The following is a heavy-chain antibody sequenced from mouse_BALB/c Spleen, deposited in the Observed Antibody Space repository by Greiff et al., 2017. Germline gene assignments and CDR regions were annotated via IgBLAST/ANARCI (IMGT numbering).Heavy chain of an antibody. D-gene: IGHD1-2*01. Sequence: EVQLVESGGGLVQPGGSLRLSCATSGFTFTDYYMSWVRQPPGKALEWLGFIRNKANGYTTEYSASVKGRFTISRDNSQSILYLQMNTLRAEDSATYYCARDITTATDAMDYWGQGTSGTVSS. V-gene: IGHV7-3*02. CDR2: IRNKANGYTT. CDR3: ARDITTATDAMDY. CDR1: GFTFTDYY. J-gene: IGHJ4*01.